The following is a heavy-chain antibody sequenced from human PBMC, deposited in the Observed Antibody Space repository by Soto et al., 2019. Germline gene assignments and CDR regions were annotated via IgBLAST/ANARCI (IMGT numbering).Heavy chain of an antibody. CDR1: GFTFRSYG. Sequence: GGSLRLPCAVSGFTFRSYGMHWVRQAPGKGLEWVAVISFDGSNEYYADSVKGRFTISRDNSKNTLYLQMNSVRTEDTAVYYCAKDQGDSSGYSNWFDPWGQGTLVTVS. V-gene: IGHV3-30*18. CDR2: ISFDGSNE. D-gene: IGHD3-22*01. J-gene: IGHJ5*02. CDR3: AKDQGDSSGYSNWFDP.